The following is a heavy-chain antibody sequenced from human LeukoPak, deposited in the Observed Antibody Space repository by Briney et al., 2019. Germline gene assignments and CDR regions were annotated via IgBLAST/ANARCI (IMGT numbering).Heavy chain of an antibody. CDR2: IIPIFGTA. Sequence: SVKVSCKASGGTFSSYAISWVRQAPGQGLEWMGGIIPIFGTANYAQKFQGRVTITTDESTSTAYMELSSLRSDDTAVYYCARDPDAIFGVVIPTPPFDYWGQGTLVTVSS. CDR1: GGTFSSYA. J-gene: IGHJ4*02. V-gene: IGHV1-69*05. D-gene: IGHD3-3*01. CDR3: ARDPDAIFGVVIPTPPFDY.